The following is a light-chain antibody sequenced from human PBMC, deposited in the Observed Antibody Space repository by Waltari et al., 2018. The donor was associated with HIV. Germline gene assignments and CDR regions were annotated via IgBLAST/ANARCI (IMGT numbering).Light chain of an antibody. CDR1: NIERKS. J-gene: IGLJ2*01. CDR3: QVWDIISAYVI. Sequence: SSVLTQPPSVSVAPGKTAMITCGGNNIERKSVHWYQQKAGQAPVLLIYYDSDRPSGIPERFSCSNSGNTATLSISRVEVGDGADYYCQVWDIISAYVIFGGGTKLTVL. CDR2: YDS. V-gene: IGLV3-21*04.